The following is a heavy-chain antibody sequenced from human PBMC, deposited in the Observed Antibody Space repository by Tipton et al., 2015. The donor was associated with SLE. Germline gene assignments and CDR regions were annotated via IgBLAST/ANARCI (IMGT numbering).Heavy chain of an antibody. CDR2: IYPSDSDS. CDR3: ASGSDFSTGWYYFEY. CDR1: GHSFTSYW. V-gene: IGHV5-51*03. D-gene: IGHD6-19*01. Sequence: QSGPEVKKPGESLKISCKSSGHSFTSYWIGWVRQMPGKGLEWMGIIYPSDSDSRYNPSFQGQVTISVDKSISTAYLQWSSLKASDSAMYYCASGSDFSTGWYYFEYWGQGTLVTVSS. J-gene: IGHJ4*02.